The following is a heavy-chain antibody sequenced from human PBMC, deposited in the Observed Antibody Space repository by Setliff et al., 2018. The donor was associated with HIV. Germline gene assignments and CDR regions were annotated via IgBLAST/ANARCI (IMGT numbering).Heavy chain of an antibody. CDR1: GYSISTAYY. CDR3: MSGRGITIFGVAYFDF. V-gene: IGHV4-38-2*01. CDR2: VYHSGTT. J-gene: IGHJ4*02. Sequence: SETLSLTCAVSGYSISTAYYWGWIRQPPGKGLEWIGSVYHSGTTYYNPSLKSRATISVDMSNNHFSLEVTSVTAADTAVYYCMSGRGITIFGVAYFDFWGQVTQVTVSS. D-gene: IGHD3-3*01.